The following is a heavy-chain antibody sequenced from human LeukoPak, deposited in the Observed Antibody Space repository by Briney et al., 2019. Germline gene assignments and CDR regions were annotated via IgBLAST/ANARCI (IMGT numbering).Heavy chain of an antibody. CDR1: GFTFSSYW. Sequence: GGSLRLSCAASGFTFSSYWMHWVRKAPGKGLVWVSRIRTDGTITTYADSVKGRFSISRDNAKNTLYLQVNSLRVEDTAVYYCAREGTGSYMDVWGKGTTVTVSS. CDR2: IRTDGTIT. CDR3: AREGTGSYMDV. J-gene: IGHJ6*03. D-gene: IGHD1/OR15-1a*01. V-gene: IGHV3-74*01.